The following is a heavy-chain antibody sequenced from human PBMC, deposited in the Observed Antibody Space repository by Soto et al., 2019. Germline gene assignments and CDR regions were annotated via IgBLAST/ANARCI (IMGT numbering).Heavy chain of an antibody. J-gene: IGHJ4*02. CDR3: ARDGLDPSRVTMVRGVIGGCLDF. D-gene: IGHD3-10*01. Sequence: GASVKVSCKASGCTFSSYVISWVRQAPGQGLEWMGGIIPIFGTANYAQKFQGRVTITADESTSTAYMELSSLRSEDTAVYYCARDGLDPSRVTMVRGVIGGCLDFWGQGTMVTV. CDR1: GCTFSSYV. CDR2: IIPIFGTA. V-gene: IGHV1-69*13.